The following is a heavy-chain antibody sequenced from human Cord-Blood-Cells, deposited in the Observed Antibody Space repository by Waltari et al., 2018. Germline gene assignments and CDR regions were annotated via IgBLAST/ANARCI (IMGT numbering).Heavy chain of an antibody. CDR1: GYTFTGYY. Sequence: QVQLVQSGAEVKKPGASVKVSCKASGYTFTGYYMHWVRQAPRQGLEWMGWINPNSGGTNYAQKVQGRVTMTRDTSISTAYMELSRLRSDDTAVYYCAREIMTTRAWHFDLWGRGTLVTVSS. CDR3: AREIMTTRAWHFDL. J-gene: IGHJ2*01. CDR2: INPNSGGT. V-gene: IGHV1-2*02. D-gene: IGHD4-17*01.